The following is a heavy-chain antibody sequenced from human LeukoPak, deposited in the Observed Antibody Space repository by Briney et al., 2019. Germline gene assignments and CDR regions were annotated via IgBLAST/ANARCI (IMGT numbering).Heavy chain of an antibody. CDR3: ARQRGDGKFHYDSSAGTDSPFDI. J-gene: IGHJ3*02. Sequence: SETLSLTCTVSGGSISSYYWSWIRQPPGKGLEWIGYIYYSGSTNYNPSLKSRVTISVDTSKNQFSLKLSSVTAADTAVYYCARQRGDGKFHYDSSAGTDSPFDIWGQGTMVTVSS. CDR2: IYYSGST. V-gene: IGHV4-59*01. CDR1: GGSISSYY. D-gene: IGHD3-22*01.